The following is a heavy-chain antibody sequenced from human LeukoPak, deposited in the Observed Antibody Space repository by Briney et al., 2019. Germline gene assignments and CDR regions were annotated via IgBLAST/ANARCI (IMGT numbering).Heavy chain of an antibody. V-gene: IGHV3-9*01. Sequence: PGRSLRLSCAASGFNFDDYAMHWVRQAAGKGLEWVAAISWNADRIGYADSVKGRFTISRDNAKNSLYLQMNSLRAEDTAVYYCARDNDEAAAGPKARYYYYGMDVWGQGTTVTVSS. CDR3: ARDNDEAAAGPKARYYYYGMDV. CDR1: GFNFDDYA. CDR2: ISWNADRI. D-gene: IGHD6-13*01. J-gene: IGHJ6*02.